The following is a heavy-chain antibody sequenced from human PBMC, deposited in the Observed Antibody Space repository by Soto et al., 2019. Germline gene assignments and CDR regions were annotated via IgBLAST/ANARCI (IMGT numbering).Heavy chain of an antibody. CDR3: ARLGLDLDFDH. CDR1: GDSFSRFA. Sequence: QVRLVQSGPEVKRPGSSVKISGKSSGDSFSRFAVSWVRQAPGQGLEWMGGIIPLTGTANYIQKFRGRVTITADDSSSTVYMEVSSLRSDDTAVYYCARLGLDLDFDHWGQGTLVTVSP. J-gene: IGHJ4*02. CDR2: IIPLTGTA. V-gene: IGHV1-69*01. D-gene: IGHD1-1*01.